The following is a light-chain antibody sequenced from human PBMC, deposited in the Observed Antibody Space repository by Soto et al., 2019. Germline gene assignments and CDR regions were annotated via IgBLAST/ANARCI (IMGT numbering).Light chain of an antibody. J-gene: IGLJ1*01. Sequence: SALNQPASVSGSPGQSVTISCAGASRDVTDSDSVSWYQHRPGEAPELKILDFTYRPSGVSDRFSGSLSADTASLTISGLQVEDEGDYYCVSYTNPGTYVFGPGTKVTVL. CDR3: VSYTNPGTYV. V-gene: IGLV2-14*03. CDR1: SRDVTDSDS. CDR2: DFT.